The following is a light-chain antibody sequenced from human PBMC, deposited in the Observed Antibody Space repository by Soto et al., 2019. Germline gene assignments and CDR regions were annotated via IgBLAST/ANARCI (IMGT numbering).Light chain of an antibody. CDR2: SDT. CDR3: QVWDSGSAHVL. CDR1: NIGSKG. J-gene: IGLJ2*01. Sequence: SYELTQPPSVSVAPGETARISCGGNNIGSKGVHWYQQKPGQAPVLVIYSDTDLPPVILERFSGSNSANMATLTISRVEAGDEADYYCQVWDSGSAHVLFGGGTKLTVL. V-gene: IGLV3-21*01.